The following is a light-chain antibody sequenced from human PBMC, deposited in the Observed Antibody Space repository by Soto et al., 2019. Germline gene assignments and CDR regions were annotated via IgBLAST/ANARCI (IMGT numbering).Light chain of an antibody. CDR3: QQSYNTPWT. CDR1: QSISSY. Sequence: DIQVTQSPSSLSASVGDRVTITCRASQSISSYLNWYQQKPGKAPKLLIYAASILQGGVPSRFSGSGSGTEFTLTITSLQPEDFATYYCQQSYNTPWTFGQGTKAE. CDR2: AAS. J-gene: IGKJ1*01. V-gene: IGKV1-39*01.